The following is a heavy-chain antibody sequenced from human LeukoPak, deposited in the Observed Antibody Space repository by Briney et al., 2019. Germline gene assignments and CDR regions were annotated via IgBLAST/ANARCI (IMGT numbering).Heavy chain of an antibody. CDR2: IDYSGST. J-gene: IGHJ6*03. CDR1: GFTFSSYA. V-gene: IGHV4-39*07. D-gene: IGHD6-13*01. CDR3: ARASGSSWYERRLHAYYYYMDV. Sequence: GSLRLSCAASGFTFSSYAMSWVRQPPGEGLEWIGSIDYSGSTYYNPSLKSRVTISVDTSKNQFSLNLSSVTAADTAVYSCARASGSSWYERRLHAYYYYMDVWGKGTTVTVSS.